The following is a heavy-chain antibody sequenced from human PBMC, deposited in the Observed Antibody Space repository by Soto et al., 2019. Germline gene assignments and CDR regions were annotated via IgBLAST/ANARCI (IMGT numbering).Heavy chain of an antibody. CDR3: ALWGTGTTGAFAI. CDR1: GYTFTSYG. V-gene: IGHV1-18*01. CDR2: ISAYNGNP. Sequence: QVQLVQSGAEVKKPGASVKVSCKASGYTFTSYGISWVRQAPGQGLEWMGWISAYNGNPNYAQTLRGKVTMTTDTSTSPAYMALRSLRSDDTALYYCALWGTGTTGAFAIWGQGTMVTVSS. D-gene: IGHD1-1*01. J-gene: IGHJ3*02.